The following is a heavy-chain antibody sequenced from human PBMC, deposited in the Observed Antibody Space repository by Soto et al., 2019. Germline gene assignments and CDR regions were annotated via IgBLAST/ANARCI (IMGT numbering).Heavy chain of an antibody. Sequence: YLRWIRQPPGKWLEWIGIIDYIGSPYYNPSLKSRVTISVDTSKNQFSLKLSSVTAADTAVYYCARTDTQTQYYSSSSFDYWGQGTLVTVSS. J-gene: IGHJ4*02. V-gene: IGHV4-39*01. CDR3: ARTDTQTQYYSSSSFDY. D-gene: IGHD6-6*01. CDR2: IDYIGSP. CDR1: Y.